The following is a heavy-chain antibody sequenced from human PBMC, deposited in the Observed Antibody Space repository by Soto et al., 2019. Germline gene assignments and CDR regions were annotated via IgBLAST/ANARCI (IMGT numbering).Heavy chain of an antibody. CDR3: ARDLFAYGDYEIH. CDR2: IKQDGSEK. Sequence: PGGSLRLSCAASGFTFSSYWMSWVRQAPGKGLEWVANIKQDGSEKYYVDSVKGRFTISRDNAKNSLYLQMNSLRAEDTAVYYCARDLFAYGDYEIHWGQGTLVTVSS. V-gene: IGHV3-7*01. D-gene: IGHD4-17*01. CDR1: GFTFSSYW. J-gene: IGHJ4*02.